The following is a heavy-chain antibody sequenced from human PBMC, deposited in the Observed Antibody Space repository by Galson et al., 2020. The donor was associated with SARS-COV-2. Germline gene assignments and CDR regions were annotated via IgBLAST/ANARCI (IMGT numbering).Heavy chain of an antibody. CDR3: AREPYYYGSGSYYNLDY. CDR2: INPNSGGT. J-gene: IGHJ4*02. D-gene: IGHD3-10*01. V-gene: IGHV1-2*02. Sequence: ASVKVSCKASGYTFTGYYMHWVRQAPGQGLEWMGWINPNSGGTNYAQKFQGRVTMTRDTSISTAYMELSRLRSDDTAVYYCAREPYYYGSGSYYNLDYWGQGTLVTVSS. CDR1: GYTFTGYY.